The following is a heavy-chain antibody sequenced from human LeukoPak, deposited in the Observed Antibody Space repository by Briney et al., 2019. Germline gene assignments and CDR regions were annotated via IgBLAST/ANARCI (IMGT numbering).Heavy chain of an antibody. J-gene: IGHJ4*02. D-gene: IGHD4-23*01. CDR3: TKDTHIGYGGPSAPYDY. CDR2: IRYDRNNK. V-gene: IGHV3-30*02. CDR1: GFTFSSYG. Sequence: GGSLRLSRAASGFTFSSYGMHWVRQAPGKGLDWVAFIRYDRNNKYYADSVKGRFTISRDNSKSTLYLQMNSLRAEDTAVYYCTKDTHIGYGGPSAPYDYWGQGTLVTVSS.